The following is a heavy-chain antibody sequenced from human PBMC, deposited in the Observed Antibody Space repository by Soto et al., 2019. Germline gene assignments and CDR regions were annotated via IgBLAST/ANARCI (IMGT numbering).Heavy chain of an antibody. J-gene: IGHJ5*02. CDR3: ARDLYLGDSTNWYIFDP. CDR2: IYYSGST. D-gene: IGHD6-13*01. CDR1: HGSISSSE. V-gene: IGHV4-59*12. Sequence: QTLSLSCTVSHGSISSSEWCWIRQPSGKGLEWIGYIYYSGSTNYNPSLKSRVTISVDTSKNQFSLKLSSVTAADTAVYYCARDLYLGDSTNWYIFDPRGPRPLVTVS.